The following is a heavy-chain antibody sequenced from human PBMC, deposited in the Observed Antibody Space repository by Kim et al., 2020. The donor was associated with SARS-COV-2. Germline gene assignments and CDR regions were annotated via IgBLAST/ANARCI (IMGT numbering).Heavy chain of an antibody. CDR1: GFTFSSYA. J-gene: IGHJ4*02. D-gene: IGHD3-9*01. CDR2: ISYDGSNK. CDR3: ARGEDILTGYFFDY. V-gene: IGHV3-30*04. Sequence: GGSLRLSCAASGFTFSSYAMHWVRKAPGKGLEWVAVISYDGSNKYYADSVKGRFTISRDNSKNTLYLQMNSLRAEDTAVYYCARGEDILTGYFFDYWGQGTLVTVSS.